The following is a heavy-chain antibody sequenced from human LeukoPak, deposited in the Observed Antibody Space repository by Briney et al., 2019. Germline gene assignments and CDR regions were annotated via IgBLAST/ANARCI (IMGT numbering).Heavy chain of an antibody. CDR1: GFTFSSYW. CDR2: LNSDGTTT. V-gene: IGHV3-74*01. CDR3: VRSPFSNGY. D-gene: IGHD4-11*01. J-gene: IGHJ4*02. Sequence: PGGSLRLSCAASGFTFSSYWMHWVRQAAGKGLVWVSRLNSDGTTTSYADSVKGRFTISRDNAKNSLYLQMNSLRAEDTAVYYCVRSPFSNGYWGQGTLVTVSS.